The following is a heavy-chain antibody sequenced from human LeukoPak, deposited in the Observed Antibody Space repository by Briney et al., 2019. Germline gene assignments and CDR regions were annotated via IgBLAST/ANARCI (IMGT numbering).Heavy chain of an antibody. J-gene: IGHJ6*03. D-gene: IGHD3-10*01. CDR2: ISGSGGST. CDR3: AKVGEGGYYYYYMDV. Sequence: GGSLRLSCAASGFTFSSYAMSWVRQAPGKGLGWVSAISGSGGSTYYADSVKGRFTISRDNSKNTLYLQMNSLRAEDTAVYYCAKVGEGGYYYYYMDVWGKGTTVTVSS. V-gene: IGHV3-23*01. CDR1: GFTFSSYA.